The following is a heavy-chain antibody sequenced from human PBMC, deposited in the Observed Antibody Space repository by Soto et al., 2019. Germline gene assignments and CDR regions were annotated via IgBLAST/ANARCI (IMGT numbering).Heavy chain of an antibody. Sequence: QVQLVQSGAEVKKPGSSVRVSCKASGGTLSSSAFSWVRQAPGQGREWIGGIIPIFDTTKYAEKFQGRVTITADESTSTAYMEVSSLRSEDTAVYYCARILGHSTTWFLNAMDVWGQGTTVTVSS. J-gene: IGHJ6*02. D-gene: IGHD6-13*01. V-gene: IGHV1-69*01. CDR3: ARILGHSTTWFLNAMDV. CDR1: GGTLSSSA. CDR2: IIPIFDTT.